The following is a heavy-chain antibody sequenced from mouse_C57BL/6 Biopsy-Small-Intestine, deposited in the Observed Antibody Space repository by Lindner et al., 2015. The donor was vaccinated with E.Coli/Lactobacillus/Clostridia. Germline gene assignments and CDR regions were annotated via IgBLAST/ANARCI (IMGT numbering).Heavy chain of an antibody. J-gene: IGHJ3*01. CDR3: ALPLTLIDGSFNH. D-gene: IGHD1-1*01. V-gene: IGHV1-84*02. CDR2: ISSGSRLT. CDR1: GYTFSSYA. Sequence: SVKVSCKASGYTFSSYAMHWVRQAPGQSLEWMGWISSGSRLTKSSPKFQGRVTLTRDTSASTAYMELSSLTSEDTAIYYCALPLTLIDGSFNHWGQGTLVTVS.